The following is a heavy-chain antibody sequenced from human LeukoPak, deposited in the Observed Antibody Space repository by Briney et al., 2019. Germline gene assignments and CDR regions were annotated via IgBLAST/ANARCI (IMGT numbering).Heavy chain of an antibody. D-gene: IGHD1-26*01. V-gene: IGHV4-39*01. Sequence: SETLSLTCTVSGGSISSSSYYWGWIRQPPGKGLEWIGSIYYSGSTYYNPSLKSRVTISVGTSKNQFSLKLSSVTAADTAVYYCARRSGSYYSWFDPWGQGTLVTASS. CDR2: IYYSGST. CDR1: GGSISSSSYY. J-gene: IGHJ5*02. CDR3: ARRSGSYYSWFDP.